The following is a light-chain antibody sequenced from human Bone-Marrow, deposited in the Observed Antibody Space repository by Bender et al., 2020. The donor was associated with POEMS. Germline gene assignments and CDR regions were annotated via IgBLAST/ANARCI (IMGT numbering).Light chain of an antibody. CDR1: SSDVSVYKF. CDR3: GSYARSNIPYV. J-gene: IGLJ1*01. Sequence: QSDLTQPRSVSGSPGQSVTISCSGTSSDVSVYKFVSWYQQHPGKAPKVVIYEVSERPSGVPDRFSGSKSGNTASLTVSGLQPEDEADYYCGSYARSNIPYVFGTGTKVTVL. V-gene: IGLV2-11*01. CDR2: EVS.